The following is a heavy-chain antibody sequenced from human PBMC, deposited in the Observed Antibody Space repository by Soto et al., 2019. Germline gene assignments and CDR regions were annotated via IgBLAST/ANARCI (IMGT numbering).Heavy chain of an antibody. CDR1: GDSVSSNSAA. CDR3: ARDNIVRTMDLLDY. J-gene: IGHJ4*02. Sequence: SQTLSLTCAISGDSVSSNSAAWHWIRQSPSRGLEWLGRTYYRSKWYNDYSVSLKSRITINPDTSKNQFSLQLNSVTPEDTAVYYCARDNIVRTMDLLDYWGQGTLVTVSS. CDR2: TYYRSKWYN. V-gene: IGHV6-1*01. D-gene: IGHD1-26*01.